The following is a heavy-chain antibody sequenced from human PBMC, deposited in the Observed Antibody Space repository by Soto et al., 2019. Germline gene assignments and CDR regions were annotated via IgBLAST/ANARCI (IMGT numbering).Heavy chain of an antibody. Sequence: PSETLSLTCSVSGGSISSRTYYWGWIRQPPGKGLEWIGNIYYNGSTIYTPSLKSRVTLSLDASKNQFSLKLSSVTAADTAVYYCARSHVAFDYWGRGTLVTVSS. CDR3: ARSHVAFDY. D-gene: IGHD2-21*01. CDR1: GGSISSRTYY. CDR2: IYYNGST. V-gene: IGHV4-39*01. J-gene: IGHJ4*02.